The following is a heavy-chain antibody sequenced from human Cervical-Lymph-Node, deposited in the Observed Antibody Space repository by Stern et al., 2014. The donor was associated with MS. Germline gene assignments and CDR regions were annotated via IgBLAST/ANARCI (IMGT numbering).Heavy chain of an antibody. D-gene: IGHD3-22*01. CDR1: GYPFTTYD. Sequence: DQLGESGAEVKQPGASVKVSCKASGYPFTTYDMHWVRQAPGQGFEWVGIINPSGGTTTYAQKFQGRVTMTRDTSTSTVYMELRSLTSEDTAVYYCVRDYFDTSTYITRPDYWGQGTLVTVSS. J-gene: IGHJ4*02. CDR3: VRDYFDTSTYITRPDY. V-gene: IGHV1-46*01. CDR2: INPSGGTT.